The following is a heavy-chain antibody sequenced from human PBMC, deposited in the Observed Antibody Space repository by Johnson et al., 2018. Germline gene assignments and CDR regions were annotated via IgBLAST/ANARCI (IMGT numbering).Heavy chain of an antibody. V-gene: IGHV3-7*01. CDR3: VRDRDTGDGFDV. D-gene: IGHD7-27*01. Sequence: VQLVESGGDLVQPGGSLRLSCVVSGFTLSSYWMTWVRQAPGKGLEWVASIKKAGSEKYHVDFVKGRFAISKDTARNSVYLQMNSRRAEDTAVYYCVRDRDTGDGFDVWGQGTTVTVSS. CDR1: GFTLSSYW. CDR2: IKKAGSEK. J-gene: IGHJ6*02.